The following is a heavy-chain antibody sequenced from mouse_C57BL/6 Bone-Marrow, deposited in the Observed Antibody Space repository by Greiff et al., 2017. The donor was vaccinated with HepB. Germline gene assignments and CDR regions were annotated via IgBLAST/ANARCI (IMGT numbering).Heavy chain of an antibody. CDR3: TRSIYYYGSSYVDY. CDR1: GYTFTDYE. CDR2: IDPETGGT. J-gene: IGHJ2*01. V-gene: IGHV1-15*01. D-gene: IGHD1-1*01. Sequence: QVQLQQSGAELVRPGASVTLSCKASGYTFTDYEMHWVKQTPVQGLEWIGAIDPETGGTAYNQKFKGKAILTADKSSSTAYMELRSLTSEDSAVYYCTRSIYYYGSSYVDYSGQGTTLTVSS.